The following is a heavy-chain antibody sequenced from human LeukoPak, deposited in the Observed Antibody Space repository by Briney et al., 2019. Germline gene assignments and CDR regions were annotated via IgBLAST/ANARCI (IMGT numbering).Heavy chain of an antibody. D-gene: IGHD2-21*02. CDR2: INHSGST. V-gene: IGHV4-34*01. Sequence: PSETLSLTCAVYGGSFSDYYWSWIRQPPGKGLKWIGEINHSGSTNYNPSLKSRVTISVDTSKNQFSLKLSSVTAADTSVYYCARTRRVTPAWWYFDLWGRGTLVTVSS. CDR1: GGSFSDYY. CDR3: ARTRRVTPAWWYFDL. J-gene: IGHJ2*01.